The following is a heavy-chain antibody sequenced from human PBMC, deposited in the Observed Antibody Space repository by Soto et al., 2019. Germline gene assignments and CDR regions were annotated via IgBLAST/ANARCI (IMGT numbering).Heavy chain of an antibody. CDR3: TRQWGTSVHGNYYYGMDV. J-gene: IGHJ6*02. Sequence: PGGSLRLSCAASGFSFSGSAMHRVRQASGKGLEWVGRIESKANNYATAYAASVKGRFTISRDDSKNTAYLQMNTLKTEDTAVYYCTRQWGTSVHGNYYYGMDVWGQGTTVTVSS. CDR2: IESKANNYAT. D-gene: IGHD6-19*01. V-gene: IGHV3-73*01. CDR1: GFSFSGSA.